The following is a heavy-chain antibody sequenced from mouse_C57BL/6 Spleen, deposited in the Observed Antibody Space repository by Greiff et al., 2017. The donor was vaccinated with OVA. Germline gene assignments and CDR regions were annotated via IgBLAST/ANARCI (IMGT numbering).Heavy chain of an antibody. V-gene: IGHV1-69*01. CDR2: IDPSDSYT. D-gene: IGHD1-1*01. CDR3: ARFLSYYFDY. J-gene: IGHJ2*01. CDR1: GYTFTSYW. Sequence: VQLQQPGAELVMPGASVKLSCKASGYTFTSYWMHWVKQRPGQGLEWIGEIDPSDSYTNYNQKFKGKSTLTVDKSSSTAYMQLSSLTSEDSAVYYCARFLSYYFDYWGQGTTLTVSS.